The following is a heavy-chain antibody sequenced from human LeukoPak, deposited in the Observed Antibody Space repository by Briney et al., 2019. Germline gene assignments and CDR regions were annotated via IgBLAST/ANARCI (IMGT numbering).Heavy chain of an antibody. V-gene: IGHV1-46*01. J-gene: IGHJ4*02. Sequence: ASVKVSCKASGYTFTSYYMHWVRQAPGQGLEWMGIINPSGGSTSYAQKFQGRVTMTRDTSTSTVYMELSSLRSEDTAVYYCAREPLELRFLEGSGTRDFDYWGQGTLVTVSS. CDR2: INPSGGST. D-gene: IGHD3-3*01. CDR1: GYTFTSYY. CDR3: AREPLELRFLEGSGTRDFDY.